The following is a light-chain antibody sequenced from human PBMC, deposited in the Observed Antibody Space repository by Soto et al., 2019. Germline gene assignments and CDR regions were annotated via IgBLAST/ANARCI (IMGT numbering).Light chain of an antibody. CDR1: QSVSSY. V-gene: IGKV3-11*01. J-gene: IGKJ5*01. CDR2: DAS. CDR3: QQRSNWPIT. Sequence: EIVLTQSPATLSLSPGERATLSCRASQSVSSYLAWYQKKPGQAPRLLIYDASNRATGIPARFSGSGSGTDFTLTISSLEPEDFAVDYCQQRSNWPITFGQGTRLEIK.